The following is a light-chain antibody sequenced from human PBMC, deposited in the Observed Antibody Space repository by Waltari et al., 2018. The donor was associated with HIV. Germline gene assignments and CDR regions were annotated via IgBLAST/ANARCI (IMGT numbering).Light chain of an antibody. Sequence: SSELTQDPAVSVALGQTVKITCQWDNLRTYSASWYQQKPGQAPVLVSYGKNRRPSEIPDRFSSSASRNTASLIITGAQAEDEAEYYCKTRDRSGNLYVFGTGTTVTVL. J-gene: IGLJ1*01. CDR3: KTRDRSGNLYV. CDR2: GKN. V-gene: IGLV3-19*01. CDR1: NLRTYS.